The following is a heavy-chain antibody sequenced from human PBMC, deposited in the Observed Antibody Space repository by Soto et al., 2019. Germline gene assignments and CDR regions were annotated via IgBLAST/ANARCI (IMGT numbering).Heavy chain of an antibody. CDR2: IKSKTDGGTT. Sequence: PGGSLRLSCAASGFTFSNAWMNWVRQAPGKGLEWVGRIKSKTDGGTTDYAAPVKGRFTISRDDSKNTLYLQMNSLKTEDTAVYYCTTDAYSGYDSTRPYYYGMDVWGQGTTVTVSS. CDR1: GFTFSNAW. CDR3: TTDAYSGYDSTRPYYYGMDV. V-gene: IGHV3-15*07. J-gene: IGHJ6*02. D-gene: IGHD5-12*01.